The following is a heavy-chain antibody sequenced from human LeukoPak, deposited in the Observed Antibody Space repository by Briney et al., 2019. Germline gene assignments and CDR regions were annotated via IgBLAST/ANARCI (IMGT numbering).Heavy chain of an antibody. V-gene: IGHV3-21*01. CDR1: GFTFSDCD. D-gene: IGHD6-13*01. CDR2: ISGRSSHI. CDR3: TRAFPPLRTAAAGDV. Sequence: GGSLRLACTGSGFTFSDCDMNWVRQAPGKGLEWISSISGRSSHIYYADSIKGRFTISRDNAKSSLYLQMNSLRDEDTAVYYCTRAFPPLRTAAAGDVWGQGTLVTVSS. J-gene: IGHJ4*02.